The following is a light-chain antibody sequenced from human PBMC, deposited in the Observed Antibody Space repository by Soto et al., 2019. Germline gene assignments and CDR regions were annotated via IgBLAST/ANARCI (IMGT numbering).Light chain of an antibody. Sequence: DIQMTQSPSTLSASLGDRVTITCRASQSIDFYLAWYQQKPGKAPKLLIYEASNLESGVPSRFSGSGYGTEFTLTISSLQPDDFATYYCQQYRNYPWTFGQGTKVDIK. CDR1: QSIDFY. V-gene: IGKV1-5*03. CDR2: EAS. CDR3: QQYRNYPWT. J-gene: IGKJ1*01.